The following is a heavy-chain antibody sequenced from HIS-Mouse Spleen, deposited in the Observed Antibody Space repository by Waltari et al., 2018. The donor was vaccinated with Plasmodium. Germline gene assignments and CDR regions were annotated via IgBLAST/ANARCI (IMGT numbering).Heavy chain of an antibody. J-gene: IGHJ4*02. Sequence: EVQLLESGGGLVQPGGSLRLSCAASGFTFCSFALSVVRQGPGQGLEWVSAIRGSGGSTYYADSVKGRFTSSRDNSKNTLYLQMNSLRAEDTAVYYCAKSSKGTGDLWDYWGQGTLVTVSS. D-gene: IGHD7-27*01. CDR1: GFTFCSFA. CDR2: IRGSGGST. CDR3: AKSSKGTGDLWDY. V-gene: IGHV3-23*01.